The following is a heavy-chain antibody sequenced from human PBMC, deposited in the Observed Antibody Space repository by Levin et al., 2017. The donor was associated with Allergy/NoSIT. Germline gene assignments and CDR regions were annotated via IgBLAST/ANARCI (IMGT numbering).Heavy chain of an antibody. Sequence: QPGGSLRLSCAASGFTFSSYDMNWVRQAPGKGLEWVSYITSSSGTINYADSVKGRFTISRDNAKNSLYLQMNSLIPEDTAVYYCARDLYYGSGSQYYFDYWGQGTLVTVSS. CDR2: ITSSSGTI. V-gene: IGHV3-48*01. CDR3: ARDLYYGSGSQYYFDY. J-gene: IGHJ4*02. D-gene: IGHD3-10*01. CDR1: GFTFSSYD.